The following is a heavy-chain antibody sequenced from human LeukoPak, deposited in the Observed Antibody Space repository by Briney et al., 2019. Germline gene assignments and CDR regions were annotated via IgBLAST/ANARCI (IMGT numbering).Heavy chain of an antibody. V-gene: IGHV3-23*01. CDR2: ISGSGGST. D-gene: IGHD6-13*01. CDR3: AKGGWAGPRVYFDY. CDR1: GFTFSSYA. Sequence: GGSLRLSCAASGFTFSSYAMRWARHAPGKGLEWVSAISGSGGSTYYADSVKGRFTISRDNSKNTLFLQMNSLRAEDTAVYYCAKGGWAGPRVYFDYWGQGSLVTVSS. J-gene: IGHJ4*02.